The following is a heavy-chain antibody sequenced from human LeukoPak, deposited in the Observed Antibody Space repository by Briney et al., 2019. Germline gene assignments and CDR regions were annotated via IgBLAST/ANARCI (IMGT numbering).Heavy chain of an antibody. Sequence: GGSLRLSCAASGFTFSSYSMNWVRQAPGKGLEWVSSISSSSSYIYYAGSVKGRFTISRDNAKNSLYLQMNSLRAEDTAVYYCARDSGGSYYDAFDIWGQGTMATVSS. CDR2: ISSSSSYI. D-gene: IGHD1-26*01. J-gene: IGHJ3*02. V-gene: IGHV3-21*01. CDR3: ARDSGGSYYDAFDI. CDR1: GFTFSSYS.